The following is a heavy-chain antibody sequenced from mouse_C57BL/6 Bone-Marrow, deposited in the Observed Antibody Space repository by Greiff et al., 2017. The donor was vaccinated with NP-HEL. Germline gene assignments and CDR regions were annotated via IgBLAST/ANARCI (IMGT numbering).Heavy chain of an antibody. CDR3: ARGTSLRLLDYYAMDY. D-gene: IGHD3-2*02. CDR1: GYTFTSYW. Sequence: VQLQQPGTELVKPGASVKLSCKASGYTFTSYWMHWVKQRPGQGLEWIGNINPSNGGTNYNEKFKSKATLTVDKSSSTAYMQLSSLTSEDSAVYYCARGTSLRLLDYYAMDYWGQGTSVTVSS. V-gene: IGHV1-53*01. J-gene: IGHJ4*01. CDR2: INPSNGGT.